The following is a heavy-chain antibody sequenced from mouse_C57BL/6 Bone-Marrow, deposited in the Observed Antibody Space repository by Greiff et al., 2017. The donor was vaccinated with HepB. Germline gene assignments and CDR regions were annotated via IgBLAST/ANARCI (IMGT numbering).Heavy chain of an antibody. D-gene: IGHD1-1*01. Sequence: EVQLQQSGPELVKPGASVKISCKASGYTFTDYYMNWVKQSHGKSLEWIGDINPNNGGTSYNQKFKGKATLTVDKASSTAYMELRNLTSEDSAVYDCASCYGSSYAYAMDYWGQGTSVTVSS. CDR2: INPNNGGT. CDR3: ASCYGSSYAYAMDY. CDR1: GYTFTDYY. V-gene: IGHV1-26*01. J-gene: IGHJ4*01.